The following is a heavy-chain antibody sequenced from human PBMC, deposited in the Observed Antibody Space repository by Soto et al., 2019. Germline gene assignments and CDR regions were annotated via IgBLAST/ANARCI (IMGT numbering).Heavy chain of an antibody. CDR1: GFSFTGYY. CDR2: INAHSGGT. CDR3: AQALKRPLAYCLDT. J-gene: IGHJ5*02. V-gene: IGHV1-2*02. D-gene: IGHD2-21*01. Sequence: ASVKVSCKASGFSFTGYYIRWLRQAPGQGLEWMGWINAHSGGTEYAQKFQGRVTLTRDTSIATAYLTLTSLTSDDTALYYCAQALKRPLAYCLDTWGQGTQVTVSS.